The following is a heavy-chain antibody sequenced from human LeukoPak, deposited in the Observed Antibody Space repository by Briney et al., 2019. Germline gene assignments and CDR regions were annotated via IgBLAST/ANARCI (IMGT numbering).Heavy chain of an antibody. D-gene: IGHD2-2*01. CDR2: ISAYNGNT. J-gene: IGHJ6*03. V-gene: IGHV1-18*01. CDR1: GYTFTSYG. CDR3: ARVPIVVVPADYYYYYYMDV. Sequence: ASVEVSCKASGYTFTSYGISWVRQAPGQGLEWMGWISAYNGNTNYAQKLQGRVTMTTDTSTSTAYMELRSLRSDDTAVYYCARVPIVVVPADYYYYYYMDVWGKGTTVTISS.